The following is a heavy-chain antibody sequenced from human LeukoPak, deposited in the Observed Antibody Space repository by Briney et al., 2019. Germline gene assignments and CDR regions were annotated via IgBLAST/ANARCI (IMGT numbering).Heavy chain of an antibody. J-gene: IGHJ6*04. CDR3: ARLARLTLIRGVTGYHSLDV. Sequence: SETLSLTCTVSGGSIDSFYWSWIRQSPGGGLEWIGYIYYSGTTNYNPSLKSRLTISVDTSKNQFSLKLSSVTAADTGVYYCARLARLTLIRGVTGYHSLDVWGKGTKVTVSS. CDR2: IYYSGTT. CDR1: GGSIDSFY. D-gene: IGHD3-10*01. V-gene: IGHV4-59*01.